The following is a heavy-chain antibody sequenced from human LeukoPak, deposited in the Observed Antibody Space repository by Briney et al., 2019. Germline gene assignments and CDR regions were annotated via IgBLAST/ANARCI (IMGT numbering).Heavy chain of an antibody. D-gene: IGHD6-13*01. CDR2: INHSGST. V-gene: IGHV4-34*01. Sequence: PSETLSLTCAVYGGSFSGYYWSWIRKPPGKGLEWIGEINHSGSTNYNPSLKSRVTISVDTSKNQFSLKLSSLTAADTAVYYCARGLVTRGIAAAGSAIDYWGQGTLVTVSS. CDR3: ARGLVTRGIAAAGSAIDY. J-gene: IGHJ4*02. CDR1: GGSFSGYY.